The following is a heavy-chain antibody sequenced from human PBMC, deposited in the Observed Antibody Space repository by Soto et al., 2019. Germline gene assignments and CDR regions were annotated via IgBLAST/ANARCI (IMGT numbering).Heavy chain of an antibody. CDR3: AKVNSSGWYFDAFDI. D-gene: IGHD6-19*01. Sequence: GGSLRLSCAASGFTFSSYAMSWARQAPGKGLEWVSAISGSGGSTYYADSVKGRFTISRDNSKNTLYLQMNSLRAEDTAVYYCAKVNSSGWYFDAFDIWGQGTMVTVSS. J-gene: IGHJ3*02. CDR1: GFTFSSYA. CDR2: ISGSGGST. V-gene: IGHV3-23*01.